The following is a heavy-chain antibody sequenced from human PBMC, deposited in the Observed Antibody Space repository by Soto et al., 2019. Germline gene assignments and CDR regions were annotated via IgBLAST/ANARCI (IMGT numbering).Heavy chain of an antibody. CDR2: IISILGIP. J-gene: IGHJ4*02. Sequence: QVQLVQSGAEVKKPGSSVKVSCKASGGTFSTYTIFWVRQAPGQGLEWMGRIISILGIPNYAQKFQGRVTITADKSTSTAYMERSSLRSEDTAVYYCAREFCSGGSCYDYWGQGTLVTVSS. CDR3: AREFCSGGSCYDY. D-gene: IGHD2-15*01. CDR1: GGTFSTYT. V-gene: IGHV1-69*08.